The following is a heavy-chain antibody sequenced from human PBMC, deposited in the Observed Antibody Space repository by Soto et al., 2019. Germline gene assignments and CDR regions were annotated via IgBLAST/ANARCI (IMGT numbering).Heavy chain of an antibody. CDR3: AGDRTYYGSGSKGMDF. Sequence: GGSLRLSCVAAGFTFSSYGMHWVRQAPGKGLEWLAIIRYDGSNKYYGDSVKGRFTISRDNSKNTLYLEMNSLRAEDTAVYYCAGDRTYYGSGSKGMDFWGQGTTVTVS. V-gene: IGHV3-30*02. D-gene: IGHD3-10*01. J-gene: IGHJ6*02. CDR1: GFTFSSYG. CDR2: IRYDGSNK.